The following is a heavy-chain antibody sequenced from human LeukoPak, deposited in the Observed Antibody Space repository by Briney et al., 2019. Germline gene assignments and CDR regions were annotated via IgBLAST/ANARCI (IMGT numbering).Heavy chain of an antibody. J-gene: IGHJ4*02. CDR1: GFTFSSYG. V-gene: IGHV3-30*02. D-gene: IGHD1-26*01. Sequence: GGSLRLSCAASGFTFSSYGMHWVRQAPGKGLEWVAFIRYDGSNKYYADSVKGRFTVSRDNFKNTLYLQMNSLTAEDTAVYYCVREATGYSFADYWGQGTLVSVSS. CDR2: IRYDGSNK. CDR3: VREATGYSFADY.